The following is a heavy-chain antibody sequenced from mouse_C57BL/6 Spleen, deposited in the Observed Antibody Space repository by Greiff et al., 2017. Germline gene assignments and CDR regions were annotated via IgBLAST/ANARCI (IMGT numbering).Heavy chain of an antibody. D-gene: IGHD1-1*01. CDR2: IDPEDGDT. CDR1: GFNIKDYY. CDR3: TTVVATNFDY. Sequence: EVQLQQSGAELVRPGASVKLSCTASGFNIKDYYMHWVKQRPEQGLEWIGRIDPEDGDTEYAPKFQGKDTMTADTSSNTAYLQLSSLTSEDTAVYYCTTVVATNFDYWGQGTTLTVSS. V-gene: IGHV14-1*01. J-gene: IGHJ2*01.